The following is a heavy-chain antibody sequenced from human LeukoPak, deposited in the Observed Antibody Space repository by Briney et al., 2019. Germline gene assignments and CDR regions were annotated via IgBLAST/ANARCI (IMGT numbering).Heavy chain of an antibody. Sequence: GRSLRLSCAASGFTFSTYAVHWVRQAPGKGLAWVAVMSYDGSKEYYADSVKGRFTISRDNSKNTLYLQMNSLRPEDTAVYFCAKDGDSRRDDYGALGLDYWGQGTLVTVSS. CDR1: GFTFSTYA. J-gene: IGHJ4*02. V-gene: IGHV3-30*18. D-gene: IGHD4-17*01. CDR3: AKDGDSRRDDYGALGLDY. CDR2: MSYDGSKE.